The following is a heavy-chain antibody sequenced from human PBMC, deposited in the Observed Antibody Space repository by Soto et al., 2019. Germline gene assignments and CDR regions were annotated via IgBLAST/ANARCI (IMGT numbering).Heavy chain of an antibody. CDR2: MNPNSGNT. CDR3: AREKTSYGMDV. Sequence: VQLVQSGAEVKKPGASVKVSCKASEYTFTSYEINWVRQATGQGLEWMGWMNPNSGNTGYAQKFQGRVTMTRNTSISTAYMELSSLRSEDTAVHCCAREKTSYGMDVWGQGTTVTVSS. CDR1: EYTFTSYE. V-gene: IGHV1-8*01. J-gene: IGHJ6*02.